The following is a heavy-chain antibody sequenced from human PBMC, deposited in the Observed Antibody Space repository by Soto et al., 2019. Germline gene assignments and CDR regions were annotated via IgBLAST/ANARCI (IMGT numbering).Heavy chain of an antibody. V-gene: IGHV4-59*01. Sequence: SETLSLTCTVSGGSISSYYWSWIRQPPGKGLEWIGYIYYSGSTNYNPSLKSRVTISVDTSKNQFSLKLSSVTAADTAVYYCAGYSNVDYWGQGTLVTVSS. J-gene: IGHJ4*02. D-gene: IGHD4-4*01. CDR1: GGSISSYY. CDR3: AGYSNVDY. CDR2: IYYSGST.